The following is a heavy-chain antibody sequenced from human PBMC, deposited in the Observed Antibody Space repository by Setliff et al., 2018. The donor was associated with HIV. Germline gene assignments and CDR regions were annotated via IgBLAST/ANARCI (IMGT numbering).Heavy chain of an antibody. CDR2: ISYDATYK. CDR1: GFNFGLHG. V-gene: IGHV3-30*04. D-gene: IGHD5-18*01. J-gene: IGHJ4*02. Sequence: GGSLRLSCAASGFNFGLHGMHWVRQAPGKGLQWVAFISYDATYKYYAESVKGRFTISRDNSENTLHLQMSSLRTDDTAAYYCAKGSLPSGYSYGFFDYWGQGTLVTVSS. CDR3: AKGSLPSGYSYGFFDY.